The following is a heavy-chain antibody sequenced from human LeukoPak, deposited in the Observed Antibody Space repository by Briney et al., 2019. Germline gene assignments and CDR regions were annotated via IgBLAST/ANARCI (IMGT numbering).Heavy chain of an antibody. CDR3: AKEWTSMTYFDY. CDR1: GFTFSNYA. V-gene: IGHV3-23*01. Sequence: GGSLRLSCVAYGFTFSNYALTWIRQAPGKGLEWVSAISGSAGSTHYADSVKGRFTISRDNSKNTLYLQMNRLRAEDTAVYYCAKEWTSMTYFDYWGQGTLVTVSS. CDR2: ISGSAGST. J-gene: IGHJ4*02. D-gene: IGHD2/OR15-2a*01.